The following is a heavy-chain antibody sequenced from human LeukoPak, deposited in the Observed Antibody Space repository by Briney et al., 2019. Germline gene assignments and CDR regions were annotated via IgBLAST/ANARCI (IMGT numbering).Heavy chain of an antibody. Sequence: SVNVSCKASGGTFSSYAISWVRQAPGQGLEWMGGIIPIFGTANYAQKFQGRVTITTDESTSTAYMELSSLRSEDTAVYYCARTMGVPAAIFLGYSNWFDPWGQGTLVTVSS. J-gene: IGHJ5*02. V-gene: IGHV1-69*05. CDR3: ARTMGVPAAIFLGYSNWFDP. CDR2: IIPIFGTA. CDR1: GGTFSSYA. D-gene: IGHD2-2*01.